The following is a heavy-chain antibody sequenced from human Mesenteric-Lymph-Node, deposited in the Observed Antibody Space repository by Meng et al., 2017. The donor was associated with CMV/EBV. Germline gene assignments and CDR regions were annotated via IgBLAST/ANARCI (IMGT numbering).Heavy chain of an antibody. J-gene: IGHJ5*02. CDR1: GYTFTSYY. Sequence: ASVKVSCKASGYTFTSYYIHWVRQAPGQGLEWMGIINPSGVSTSYAQKFQGRITMTSDTSTSTVYMELSSLRSEDTAMYYCARDLSGGISNWFDPWGQGTLVTVSS. CDR2: INPSGVST. V-gene: IGHV1-46*01. CDR3: ARDLSGGISNWFDP. D-gene: IGHD4-23*01.